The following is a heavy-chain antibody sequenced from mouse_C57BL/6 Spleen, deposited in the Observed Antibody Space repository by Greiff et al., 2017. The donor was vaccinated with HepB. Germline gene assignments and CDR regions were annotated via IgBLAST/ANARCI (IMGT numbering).Heavy chain of an antibody. J-gene: IGHJ4*01. CDR1: GYTFTSYW. Sequence: VQLQQPGAELVRPGTSVKLSCKASGYTFTSYWMHWVKQRPGQGLEWIGVIDPSDSYTNYNQKFKGKATLTVDTSSSTASMQLSSLTSEDSAVYYCARLLGAMDYWGQGTSVTVSS. D-gene: IGHD3-1*01. V-gene: IGHV1-59*01. CDR3: ARLLGAMDY. CDR2: IDPSDSYT.